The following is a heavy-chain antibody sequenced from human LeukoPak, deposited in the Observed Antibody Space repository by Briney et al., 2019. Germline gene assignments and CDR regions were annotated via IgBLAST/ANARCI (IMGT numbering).Heavy chain of an antibody. Sequence: SETLSLTCTVPGGSISSGDYYWSWIRQPPGKGLEWIGYIYHSGSTYYNPSLKSRVTISVDRSKNQFSLKLSSVTAADTAVYYCASSIAVAGTGWFDPWGQGTLVTVSS. D-gene: IGHD6-19*01. CDR1: GGSISSGDYY. V-gene: IGHV4-30-2*01. CDR3: ASSIAVAGTGWFDP. J-gene: IGHJ5*02. CDR2: IYHSGST.